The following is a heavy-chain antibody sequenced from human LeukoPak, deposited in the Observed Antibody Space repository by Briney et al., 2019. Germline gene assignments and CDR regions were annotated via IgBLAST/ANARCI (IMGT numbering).Heavy chain of an antibody. CDR2: IYPTGHT. J-gene: IGHJ4*02. D-gene: IGHD6-19*01. CDR3: ARITDPDYRSGWSGADY. Sequence: PSETLSLTCKVSGGSLGNYYWSWIRQPAGKGLEWIGRIYPTGHTHYNPSLKSRVTMSIDTSKNQFSLKMTSMTAADTAVYYCARITDPDYRSGWSGADYWGRGTQVTVPA. CDR1: GGSLGNYY. V-gene: IGHV4-4*07.